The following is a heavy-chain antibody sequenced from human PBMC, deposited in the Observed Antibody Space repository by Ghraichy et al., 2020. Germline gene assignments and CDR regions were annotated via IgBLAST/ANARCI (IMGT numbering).Heavy chain of an antibody. D-gene: IGHD3-3*01. CDR1: GFTFSRYW. V-gene: IGHV3-74*01. CDR2: INTDGSST. J-gene: IGHJ6*02. Sequence: GGSLRLSCAASGFTFSRYWMHWVRQAPGKGLVWVSRINTDGSSTSYADSVKGRFTISRDNAKNTLYLQMNSLRAEDTAVYYCVRDSYDSWSGYYKGMDVWGQGTTVTVSS. CDR3: VRDSYDSWSGYYKGMDV.